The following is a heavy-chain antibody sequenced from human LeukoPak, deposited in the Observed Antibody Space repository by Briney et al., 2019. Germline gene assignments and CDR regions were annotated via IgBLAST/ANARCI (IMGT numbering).Heavy chain of an antibody. J-gene: IGHJ4*02. V-gene: IGHV3-53*05. Sequence: PGGSLRLSCAVSGFIVNTYYMSWVRQAPGKGLEWVSIIYSDGSTYYADSVKGRFTISRDNAKKSLYLQMNSPRAEDTALYYCAKDSTYGSGSYLNYWGQGTLVTVSS. CDR3: AKDSTYGSGSYLNY. CDR1: GFIVNTYY. D-gene: IGHD3-10*01. CDR2: IYSDGST.